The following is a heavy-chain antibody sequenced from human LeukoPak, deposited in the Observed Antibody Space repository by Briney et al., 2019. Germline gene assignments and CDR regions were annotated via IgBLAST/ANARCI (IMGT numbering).Heavy chain of an antibody. CDR1: GFTFSSYG. CDR3: AKDRTYGSGSYDY. CDR2: IRYDGSNK. Sequence: GGSLRLSCAASGFTFSSYGMHWVRQAPGKGLEWVAFIRYDGSNKYYADSVKGRFTISRDNSKNTLYLQMNSLRAEDTAVYRCAKDRTYGSGSYDYWGQGTLITVSS. V-gene: IGHV3-30*02. D-gene: IGHD3-10*01. J-gene: IGHJ4*02.